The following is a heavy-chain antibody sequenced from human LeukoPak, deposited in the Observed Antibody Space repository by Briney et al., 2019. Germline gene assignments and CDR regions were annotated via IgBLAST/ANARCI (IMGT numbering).Heavy chain of an antibody. CDR3: AELGITMIGGV. J-gene: IGHJ6*04. D-gene: IGHD3-10*02. Sequence: GGSLRLSCAASGFTFSSYEMNCVRQAPGKGLEWGSYISSSGSTIYYADSVKGRFTISRDNAKNSLYLQMNSLRAEDTAVYYCAELGITMIGGVWGKGTTVPISS. CDR2: ISSSGSTI. V-gene: IGHV3-48*03. CDR1: GFTFSSYE.